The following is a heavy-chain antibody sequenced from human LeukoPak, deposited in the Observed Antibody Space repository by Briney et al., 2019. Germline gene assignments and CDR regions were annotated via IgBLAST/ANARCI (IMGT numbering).Heavy chain of an antibody. Sequence: ASVKVSCKVSGYTFTSYDINWVRQATGQGLEWMGWMNPNSGNTGYAQKFQGRVTMTRNTSISTAYMELSSLRSEDTAVYYCARGPVTSDSSVYYRGKYYYYYMDVWGKGTTVTISS. CDR1: GYTFTSYD. CDR2: MNPNSGNT. J-gene: IGHJ6*03. CDR3: ARGPVTSDSSVYYRGKYYYYYMDV. V-gene: IGHV1-8*01. D-gene: IGHD3-22*01.